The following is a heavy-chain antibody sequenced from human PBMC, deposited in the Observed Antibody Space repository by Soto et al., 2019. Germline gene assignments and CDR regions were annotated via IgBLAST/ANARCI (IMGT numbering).Heavy chain of an antibody. V-gene: IGHV1-8*01. CDR1: GYTFTSYD. D-gene: IGHD2-2*01. J-gene: IGHJ6*03. CDR2: MNPNSGNT. CDR3: ARDVSEEVVPAATTNKGTFGYYYYMDV. Sequence: ASVKVSCKASGYTFTSYDINWVRQATGQGLEWMGWMNPNSGNTGYAQKFQGRVTMTRNTSISTAYMELSSLRSEDTAVYYCARDVSEEVVPAATTNKGTFGYYYYMDVWGKGTTVTVSS.